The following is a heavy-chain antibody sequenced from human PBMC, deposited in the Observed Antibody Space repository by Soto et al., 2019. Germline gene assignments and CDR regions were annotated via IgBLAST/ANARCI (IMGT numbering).Heavy chain of an antibody. CDR3: AKDQNRYSSGWLNYYYGMDV. Sequence: GGSLRLSCAASGFTFSSYGMHWVRQAPGKGLGWVAVISYDGSNKYYADSVKGRFTISRDNSKNTLYLQMDSLRAEDTAVYYCAKDQNRYSSGWLNYYYGMDVWGQGTTVTV. J-gene: IGHJ6*02. V-gene: IGHV3-30*18. CDR1: GFTFSSYG. CDR2: ISYDGSNK. D-gene: IGHD6-19*01.